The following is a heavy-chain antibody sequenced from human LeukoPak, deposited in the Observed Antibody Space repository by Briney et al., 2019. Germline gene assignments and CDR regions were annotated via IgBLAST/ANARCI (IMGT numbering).Heavy chain of an antibody. CDR2: IYPGDSDT. CDR3: ARVATSPPAINYYFDY. V-gene: IGHV5-51*01. J-gene: IGHJ4*02. D-gene: IGHD5-12*01. CDR1: GSSFTSYW. Sequence: GASLQISCKGSGSSFTSYWIGWVRQLPGKGLEWMGIIYPGDSDTRYSPSFQGQVTISADKSISTAYLQWSSLKASDTAMYYCARVATSPPAINYYFDYWGQGTLVTVSS.